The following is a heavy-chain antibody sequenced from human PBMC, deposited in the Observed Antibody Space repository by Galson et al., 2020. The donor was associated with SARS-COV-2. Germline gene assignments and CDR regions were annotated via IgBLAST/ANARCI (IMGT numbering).Heavy chain of an antibody. V-gene: IGHV4-34*01. CDR3: ARRAGAYASSHLDY. CDR2: VHYSGSI. D-gene: IGHD3-10*01. Sequence: METSETLSLTCAVYVGSFSGFSWSWVRQSPGKGLEWIAHVHYSGSINYNPSLKSRLSTSVDMSKNQFSLKLTSLTAADTAIYYCARRAGAYASSHLDYWGQGTLVTVSS. CDR1: VGSFSGFS. J-gene: IGHJ4*02.